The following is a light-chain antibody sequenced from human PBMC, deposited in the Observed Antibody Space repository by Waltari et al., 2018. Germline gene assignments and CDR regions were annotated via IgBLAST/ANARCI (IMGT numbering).Light chain of an antibody. CDR3: CSYAGRGTYV. V-gene: IGLV2-23*02. J-gene: IGLJ1*01. CDR1: TSDVWSYDL. CDR2: EVF. Sequence: QSALTQPASVSGTPGQSLTISCSATTSDVWSYDLVSWYQQHPGEAPKLLICEVFKRPPDTSSRFSGDKSGSTASLTISGLQPEDEADYYCCSYAGRGTYVFGSGTKVTVL.